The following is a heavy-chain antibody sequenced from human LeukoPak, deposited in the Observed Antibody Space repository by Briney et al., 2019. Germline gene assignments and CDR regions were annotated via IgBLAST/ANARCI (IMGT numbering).Heavy chain of an antibody. J-gene: IGHJ4*02. CDR1: GYTFSDYT. Sequence: ASVKVSCKTSGYTFSDYTINWVRQAPGQGLEWMGWINTNTGDPAYARGFRGRFVLSVDTSVNTAYLEISGLKTEDTAVYYCARSSRGIIGLLDFWGQGALVAVSS. D-gene: IGHD3-10*01. V-gene: IGHV7-4-1*01. CDR3: ARSSRGIIGLLDF. CDR2: INTNTGDP.